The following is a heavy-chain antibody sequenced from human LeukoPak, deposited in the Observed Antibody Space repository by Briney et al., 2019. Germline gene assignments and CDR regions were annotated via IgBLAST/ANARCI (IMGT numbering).Heavy chain of an antibody. CDR1: GFTFSSYA. V-gene: IGHV3-30-3*01. CDR2: ISYDGSNK. CDR3: ARVAGYCSGGSCYRYFDY. J-gene: IGHJ4*02. Sequence: GGSLRLSCAASGFTFSSYAMHWVRQAPGKGLEWVAVISYDGSNKYYADSVKGRFTISRDNSKNTLYLQMNSLRAEDTAVYYCARVAGYCSGGSCYRYFDYWGQGTLVTVSS. D-gene: IGHD2-15*01.